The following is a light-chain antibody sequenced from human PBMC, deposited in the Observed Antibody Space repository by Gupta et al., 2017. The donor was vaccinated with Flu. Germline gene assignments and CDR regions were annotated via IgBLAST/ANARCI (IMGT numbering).Light chain of an antibody. CDR3: QQYGNSLT. CDR2: AAS. V-gene: IGKV3-20*01. CDR1: QSVNNFY. Sequence: EIVLTQSPGTLSLSPGERATLSCRASQSVNNFYLAWYQQKPGQPPRLLIYAASSRATGIPDRFSGSGSGTDFTLTIRRLEPEDFAVYYWQQYGNSLTFGGGTKVEIK. J-gene: IGKJ4*01.